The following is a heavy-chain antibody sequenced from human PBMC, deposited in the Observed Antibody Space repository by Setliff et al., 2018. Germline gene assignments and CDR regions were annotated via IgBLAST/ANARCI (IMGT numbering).Heavy chain of an antibody. Sequence: SETLSLTCTVSGDSISSRTYYWSWIRQPAGKGLEWIGHIYTSWSTIYKPSLKSRLTISLDTSKNQLSLKLTSMTAADTAVYYCAREGRSSTRGWYRDAWGKGTSGTVSS. V-gene: IGHV4-61*09. CDR2: IYTSWST. CDR1: GDSISSRTYY. CDR3: AREGRSSTRGWYRDA. D-gene: IGHD2-2*01. J-gene: IGHJ6*03.